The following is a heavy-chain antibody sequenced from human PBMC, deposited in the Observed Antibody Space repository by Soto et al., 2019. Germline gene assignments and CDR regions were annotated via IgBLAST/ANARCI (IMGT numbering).Heavy chain of an antibody. CDR1: GFTFSSYS. J-gene: IGHJ6*04. CDR2: ISSSSSTI. CDR3: ARDPGQEILYYYGMEV. Sequence: GWSLRLSCAASGFTFSSYSMNWVRQAPGKGLEWVSYISSSSSTIYYADSVKGRFTISRDNAKNSLYLQMNSLRDEDTAVYYCARDPGQEILYYYGMEVWGKGTKVTVSS. V-gene: IGHV3-48*02.